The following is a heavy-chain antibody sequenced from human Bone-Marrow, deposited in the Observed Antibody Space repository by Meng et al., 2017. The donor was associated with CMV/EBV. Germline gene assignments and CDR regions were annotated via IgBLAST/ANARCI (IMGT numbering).Heavy chain of an antibody. Sequence: SETLSLTCAVSGSSVSRGYYWAWIRQPPGKRLEWIGSIADSRNTYYTPSLQSRLTISVDTSKNQFSLRLTSVTAADTAVYYCAREVGAPYFDMWGQGTMVTGSS. D-gene: IGHD1-26*01. V-gene: IGHV4-38-2*02. J-gene: IGHJ3*02. CDR1: GSSVSRGYY. CDR3: AREVGAPYFDM. CDR2: IADSRNT.